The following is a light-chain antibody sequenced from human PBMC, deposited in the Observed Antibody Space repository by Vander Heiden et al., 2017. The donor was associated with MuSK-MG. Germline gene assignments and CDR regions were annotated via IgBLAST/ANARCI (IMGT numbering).Light chain of an antibody. V-gene: IGLV2-14*01. Sequence: ALPQPASVPGSPGRSITISGTGTSSGVGGYNYVSWYQQPPGKALKLMVYEVSKRAAGVSNRFSGSKAGNTASLTISGLQAEDEDDYYCSANTSSSTLVFGGGTKLTVL. J-gene: IGLJ2*01. CDR1: SSGVGGYNY. CDR2: EVS. CDR3: SANTSSSTLV.